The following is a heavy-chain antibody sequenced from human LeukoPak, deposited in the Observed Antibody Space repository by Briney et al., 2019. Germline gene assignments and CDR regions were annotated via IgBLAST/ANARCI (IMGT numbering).Heavy chain of an antibody. D-gene: IGHD3-10*01. CDR3: ARAMVRGGIDY. V-gene: IGHV4-61*02. CDR1: GGSISSGGYY. Sequence: SQTLSLTCTGSGGSISSGGYYWSWIRQPAGKGLEWIGRMYTSGNTNSNPSLKSRVTISVDTSKNQFSLKLSSVTAADTAVYYCARAMVRGGIDYWAREPWSPSPQ. J-gene: IGHJ4*02. CDR2: MYTSGNT.